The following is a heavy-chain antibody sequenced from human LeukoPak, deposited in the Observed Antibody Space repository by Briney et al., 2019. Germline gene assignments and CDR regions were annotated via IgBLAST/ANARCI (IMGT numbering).Heavy chain of an antibody. Sequence: PSETLSLTCTVSGGSISSYYWSWIRQPPGKGLEWIGYIYYSGSTNYNPSLKSRVTISVDTSKNQFSLKLSSVTAADTAEYYCARRGGYSSGGFDYWGQGTLVAVSS. CDR1: GGSISSYY. V-gene: IGHV4-59*08. CDR3: ARRGGYSSGGFDY. J-gene: IGHJ4*02. CDR2: IYYSGST. D-gene: IGHD5-18*01.